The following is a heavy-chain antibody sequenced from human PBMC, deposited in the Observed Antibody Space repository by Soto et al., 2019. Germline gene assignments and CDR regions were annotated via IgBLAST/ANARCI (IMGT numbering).Heavy chain of an antibody. CDR1: GGSISSGGYY. Sequence: SETLSLTCTVSGGSISSGGYYWSWIRQHPGKGLEWIGCIYYSGSTYYNPSLKSRVTISVDTSKNQFSLKLSSVTAADTAVYYCARITYYYASSVNNDYWGQGTLVTASS. CDR3: ARITYYYASSVNNDY. D-gene: IGHD3-22*01. CDR2: IYYSGST. V-gene: IGHV4-31*03. J-gene: IGHJ4*02.